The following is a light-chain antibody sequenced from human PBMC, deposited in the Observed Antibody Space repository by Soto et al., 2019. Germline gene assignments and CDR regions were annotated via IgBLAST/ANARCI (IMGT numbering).Light chain of an antibody. CDR3: QQCYSTPYT. CDR2: WAS. V-gene: IGKV4-1*01. J-gene: IGKJ2*01. CDR1: QSVLYTSNTKNY. Sequence: DIVMTQYPDSLAVSLGESATIHCKSSQSVLYTSNTKNYLAWYQQKPGQPPKLPIYWASTRESGVPDRFSGSGSGTDFTLTISSLQAEDVAVYYCQQCYSTPYTFGQGTKLEIK.